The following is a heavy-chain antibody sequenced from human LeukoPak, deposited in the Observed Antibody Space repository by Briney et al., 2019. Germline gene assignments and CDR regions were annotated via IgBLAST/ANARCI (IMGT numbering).Heavy chain of an antibody. CDR2: VYDTGST. V-gene: IGHV4-39*01. Sequence: SETLSLTCTVSGGSISSSRYYWGWIRQPPGKGLEWIGSVYDTGSTYYNPSLKSRVTISVDTSKNQVSLKLSSVTAADTAVYFCARHRVAASGTDSNFDYWGQGTLVTVSS. CDR3: ARHRVAASGTDSNFDY. J-gene: IGHJ4*02. D-gene: IGHD6-13*01. CDR1: GGSISSSRYY.